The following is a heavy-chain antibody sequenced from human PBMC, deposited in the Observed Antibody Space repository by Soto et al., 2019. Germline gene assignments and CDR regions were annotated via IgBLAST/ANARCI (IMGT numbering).Heavy chain of an antibody. J-gene: IGHJ4*02. Sequence: QVQLQESGPGLVKPSETLSLTCTVSGASISSYYWSWIRQPPGKGLEWVGFVFHSGSTNCNPSLKSRVTSSVGTSKNKFSLKLSSVPAAEKSVYYCSRDQNGSPHFEYWRQG. V-gene: IGHV4-59*01. CDR1: GASISSYY. CDR2: VFHSGST. CDR3: SRDQNGSPHFEY. D-gene: IGHD1-26*01.